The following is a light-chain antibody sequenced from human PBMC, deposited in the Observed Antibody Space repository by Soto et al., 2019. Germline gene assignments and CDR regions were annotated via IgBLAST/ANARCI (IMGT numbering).Light chain of an antibody. CDR3: QQYNNRPT. J-gene: IGKJ3*01. CDR2: AAS. Sequence: EIVLTQSPATLSLSPGERATLSCRASRSISTYLAWYQQKPGQAPRLLIYAASTRATGIPARFSGSGSGTDFTLTISSLQSEDFAVYYCQQYNNRPTFGPGTKVDIK. V-gene: IGKV3-15*01. CDR1: RSISTY.